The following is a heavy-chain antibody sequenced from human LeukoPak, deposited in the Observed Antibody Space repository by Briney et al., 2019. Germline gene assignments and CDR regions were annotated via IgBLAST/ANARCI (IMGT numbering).Heavy chain of an antibody. Sequence: SETLSLTCTVSGGSISSYYWSWIRQPPGKGLEWIGYIYYSGSTNYNPSLKSRVTISVDTSKNQFSLKLSSVTAADTAVYYCARHKPYDAFDIWGQGTMVTVSP. CDR3: ARHKPYDAFDI. V-gene: IGHV4-59*08. J-gene: IGHJ3*02. CDR1: GGSISSYY. CDR2: IYYSGST.